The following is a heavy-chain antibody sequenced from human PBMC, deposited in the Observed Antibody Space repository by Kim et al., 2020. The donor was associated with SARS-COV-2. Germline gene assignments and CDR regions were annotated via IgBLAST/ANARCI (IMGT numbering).Heavy chain of an antibody. D-gene: IGHD2-15*01. CDR2: ISWNSGSI. CDR1: GFTFDDYA. CDR3: AKVAVVAATAGWFDP. J-gene: IGHJ5*02. Sequence: GGSLRLSCAASGFTFDDYAMHWVRQAPGKGLEWVSGISWNSGSIGYADSVKGRFTISRDNAKNSLYLQMNSLRAEDTALYYCAKVAVVAATAGWFDPWGQGTLGTVSS. V-gene: IGHV3-9*01.